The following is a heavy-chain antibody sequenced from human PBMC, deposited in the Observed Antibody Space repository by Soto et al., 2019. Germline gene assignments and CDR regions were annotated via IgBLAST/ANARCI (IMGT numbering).Heavy chain of an antibody. CDR3: ARDLDGDTGYYGMDV. CDR1: GGSISRGDYY. J-gene: IGHJ6*02. Sequence: QVQLQESGPGLVKPSQTLSLTCTVSGGSISRGDYYWSWIRQPPGKGLEWIGYIYYSGSTYYNPSLKSRVTISVDTSKNQFSLKLSSVTAADTAVYYCARDLDGDTGYYGMDVWGQGTTVTVSS. D-gene: IGHD4-17*01. CDR2: IYYSGST. V-gene: IGHV4-30-4*01.